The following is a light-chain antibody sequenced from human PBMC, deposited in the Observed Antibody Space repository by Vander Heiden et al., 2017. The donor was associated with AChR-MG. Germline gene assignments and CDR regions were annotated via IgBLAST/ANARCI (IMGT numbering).Light chain of an antibody. CDR2: DAS. J-gene: IGKJ1*01. V-gene: IGKV1-5*01. CDR3: QQYNSYST. Sequence: DIEMTQSPSTLSASVGDRVTITCRASQTISTWLAWYQHKPGKAPKLLISDASRLESGVTLRFTGSGSGTQFTLTISSLQPDDFATYYCQQYNSYSTFRQGAKVEIK. CDR1: QTISTW.